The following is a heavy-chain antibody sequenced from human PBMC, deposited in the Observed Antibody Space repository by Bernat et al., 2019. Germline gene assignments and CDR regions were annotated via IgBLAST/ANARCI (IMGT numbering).Heavy chain of an antibody. J-gene: IGHJ4*02. D-gene: IGHD2-15*01. CDR2: INPNSGGT. CDR3: ARVAYCGGGSCYSSFDS. V-gene: IGHV1-2*04. Sequence: QVQLVQSGAEVKKPGASVKVSCKASGYTFTGYYMHWVRQAPGQGLEWMGWINPNSGGTNYAQKFQGWVTMTRDTSISTAYMELSRLRSDDTAVYYCARVAYCGGGSCYSSFDSWGQGALVTVSS. CDR1: GYTFTGYY.